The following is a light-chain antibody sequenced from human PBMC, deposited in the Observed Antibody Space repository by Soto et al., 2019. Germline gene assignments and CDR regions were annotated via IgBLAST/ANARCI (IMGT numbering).Light chain of an antibody. V-gene: IGLV2-11*01. CDR2: DVS. J-gene: IGLJ3*02. Sequence: QSALTQPHSVSGSPGQSVTISCSGTSGDVANYNFVSWYQHHPGKAPRLIIYDVSTRPSGVPDRFSGSKSGNTASLTISGLQAEDEADFYCCSYAGSYTWVFGGGTQLTVL. CDR1: SGDVANYNF. CDR3: CSYAGSYTWV.